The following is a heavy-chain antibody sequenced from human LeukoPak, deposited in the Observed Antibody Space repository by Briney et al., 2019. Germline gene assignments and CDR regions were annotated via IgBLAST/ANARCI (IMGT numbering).Heavy chain of an antibody. J-gene: IGHJ4*02. CDR3: ATAGYYDGSGSSSTFAY. Sequence: GGSLRLSCAASGFTFSSYAMSWVRQAPGKGLEWVSAISGSGGSTYYADSVKGRFTISRDNSKNTLYLQMNSLRAEDTAVYYCATAGYYDGSGSSSTFAYWGQGTLVTVSS. CDR1: GFTFSSYA. V-gene: IGHV3-23*01. D-gene: IGHD3-22*01. CDR2: ISGSGGST.